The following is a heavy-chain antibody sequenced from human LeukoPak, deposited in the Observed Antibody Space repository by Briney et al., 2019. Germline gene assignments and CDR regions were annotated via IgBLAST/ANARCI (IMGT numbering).Heavy chain of an antibody. CDR3: ARPYDFWSGYYY. CDR2: INHSGST. CDR1: GGSFSGYY. J-gene: IGHJ4*02. Sequence: SETLSLTCAVYGGSFSGYYWSWIRQPPGKGLEWIGEINHSGSTNYNPSLKCRVTISIDTSKNQFSLKLSSVTAADTAVYYCARPYDFWSGYYYWGQGTLVTVSS. D-gene: IGHD3-3*01. V-gene: IGHV4-34*01.